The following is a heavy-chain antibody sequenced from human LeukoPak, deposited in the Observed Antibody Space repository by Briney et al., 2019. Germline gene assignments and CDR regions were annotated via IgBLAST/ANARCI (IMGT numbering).Heavy chain of an antibody. V-gene: IGHV4-39*01. CDR3: AIRTGNFDY. D-gene: IGHD7-27*01. Sequence: SETLSLTCTVSGGSISSSSYYWGWIRQPPGKGLEWIGSIYYSGSTYYNPSLKSRVTISVDTSKNQFSLKLSSVTAADTAVYYCAIRTGNFDYWGQGTLVTVSS. J-gene: IGHJ4*02. CDR2: IYYSGST. CDR1: GGSISSSSYY.